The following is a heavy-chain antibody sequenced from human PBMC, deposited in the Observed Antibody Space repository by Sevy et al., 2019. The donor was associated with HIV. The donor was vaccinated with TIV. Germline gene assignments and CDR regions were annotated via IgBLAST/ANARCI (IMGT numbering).Heavy chain of an antibody. CDR1: GLAFGDYA. Sequence: GGSLRLSCATSGLAFGDYAMHWVREAPGKGLEWVAGVSWNSGAIDYAASVKGRFTISRDHAKSSLYLQMNSLRAEDTALYYCAKDINRGCDSIHCYTYYYYYYGLDAWGQGTTVTVSS. J-gene: IGHJ6*02. CDR3: AKDINRGCDSIHCYTYYYYYYGLDA. CDR2: VSWNSGAI. V-gene: IGHV3-9*01. D-gene: IGHD2-2*02.